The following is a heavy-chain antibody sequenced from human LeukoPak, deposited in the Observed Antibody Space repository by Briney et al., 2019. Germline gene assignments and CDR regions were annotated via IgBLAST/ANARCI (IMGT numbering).Heavy chain of an antibody. J-gene: IGHJ3*02. D-gene: IGHD3-10*01. V-gene: IGHV3-74*01. CDR3: ARDVNGFGELSWKREDAFDI. Sequence: GGSLRLSCVASGFSFSTYWMHWVRQAPGKGLLWVSRINSDESSRRYADSVKGRFTVSRENAKNTLFLEMDGLRPEDTAVYYCARDVNGFGELSWKREDAFDIWGQGTTVTVSS. CDR2: INSDESSR. CDR1: GFSFSTYW.